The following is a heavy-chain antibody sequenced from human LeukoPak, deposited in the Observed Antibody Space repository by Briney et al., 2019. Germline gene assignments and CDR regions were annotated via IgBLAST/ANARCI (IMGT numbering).Heavy chain of an antibody. CDR1: GFTFSSYG. D-gene: IGHD3-10*01. CDR3: AKLCGSGSHRTDAFDI. J-gene: IGHJ3*02. Sequence: GGSLRLSCAASGFTFSSYGMYWVRQAPGKGLEWVAVISYDGSNKYYADSVKGRFTISRDNSKNTLYLQMNSQRAEDTAVYYCAKLCGSGSHRTDAFDIWGQGTMVTVSS. CDR2: ISYDGSNK. V-gene: IGHV3-30*18.